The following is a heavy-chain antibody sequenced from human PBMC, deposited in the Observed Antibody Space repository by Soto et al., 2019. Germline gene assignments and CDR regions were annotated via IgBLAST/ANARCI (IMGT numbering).Heavy chain of an antibody. V-gene: IGHV5-51*01. Sequence: PGESLKISCKGSGYSFTSYWIGWVRQMPGKGLEWMGIIYPGDSDTRYSPSFQGQVTISADKSISTAYLQWSSLKASDTAMYYCARHPLCGGDCYWGYYFDYWGQGTLVTVSS. J-gene: IGHJ4*02. CDR2: IYPGDSDT. CDR1: GYSFTSYW. CDR3: ARHPLCGGDCYWGYYFDY. D-gene: IGHD2-21*02.